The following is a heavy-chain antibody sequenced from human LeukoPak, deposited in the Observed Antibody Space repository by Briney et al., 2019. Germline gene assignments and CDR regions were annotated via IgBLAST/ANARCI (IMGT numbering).Heavy chain of an antibody. Sequence: SETLSLTCAVYGGSFSGYYWSWVRQPPGKGLEWIGEINHSGSTNYNPSLKSRGTISVDTSKNQFSLKLGSVTAADTAVYYCARGPRAGIDYWGQGTLVTVSS. V-gene: IGHV4-34*01. CDR2: INHSGST. CDR3: ARGPRAGIDY. CDR1: GGSFSGYY. J-gene: IGHJ4*02.